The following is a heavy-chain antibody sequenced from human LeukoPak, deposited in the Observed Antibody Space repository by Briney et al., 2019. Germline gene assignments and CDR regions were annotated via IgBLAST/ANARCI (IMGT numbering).Heavy chain of an antibody. V-gene: IGHV4-34*01. CDR3: ARGWGVLAIDH. Sequence: SETLSLTCAVYGGSFSGYYWSWIRQPPGKGLEWIGEINHSGSTNYNPSLKSRVTISVDTSKNQFSLKLSSVTAADTAVYYCARGWGVLAIDHWGQGTLVPVSS. D-gene: IGHD2-8*02. CDR2: INHSGST. J-gene: IGHJ4*02. CDR1: GGSFSGYY.